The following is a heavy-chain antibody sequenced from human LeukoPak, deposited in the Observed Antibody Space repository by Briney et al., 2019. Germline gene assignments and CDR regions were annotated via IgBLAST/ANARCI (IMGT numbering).Heavy chain of an antibody. J-gene: IGHJ4*02. V-gene: IGHV3-15*01. Sequence: GGSLRLSCAASGFTFSNAWMSWVRQAPGKGLEWVGRIKSKADDGTIDNAAPVKGRFTISRDDSKNTLYLQMSSLKTEDTAVYYCITGERRSDSTGNYPYYFDYWGQGTLVTVSS. CDR1: GFTFSNAW. D-gene: IGHD3-22*01. CDR2: IKSKADDGTI. CDR3: ITGERRSDSTGNYPYYFDY.